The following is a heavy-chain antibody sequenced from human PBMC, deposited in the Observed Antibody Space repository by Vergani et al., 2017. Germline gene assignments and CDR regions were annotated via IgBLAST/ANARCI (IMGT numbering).Heavy chain of an antibody. D-gene: IGHD2-2*01. J-gene: IGHJ5*02. CDR2: INHRGST. CDR1: GGSFSGYY. Sequence: QVQLQQWGAGLLKPSETLSLTCAVYGGSFSGYYWSWIRQPPGKGLEWIGEINHRGSTYYNPSLKSRVTISVDTSKNQFSLKLSSVTAADTAVYYCARERGCSSTSCYGYWFDPWGQGTLVTVSS. V-gene: IGHV4-34*01. CDR3: ARERGCSSTSCYGYWFDP.